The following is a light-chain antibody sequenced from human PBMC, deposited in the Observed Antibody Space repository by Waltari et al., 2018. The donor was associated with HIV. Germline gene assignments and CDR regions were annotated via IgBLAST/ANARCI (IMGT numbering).Light chain of an antibody. CDR2: GAS. V-gene: IGKV3D-15*01. J-gene: IGKJ4*01. CDR3: QQYNNWPPIT. Sequence: EIVMTQSPATLSVSPGERATLSCRASQSVNTNVAWYQQRPGQAPRLLIFGASTRATDIPARFSGRGSGTEFTLTINSLQSEDFAVYFCQQYNNWPPITFGGGTKVEIK. CDR1: QSVNTN.